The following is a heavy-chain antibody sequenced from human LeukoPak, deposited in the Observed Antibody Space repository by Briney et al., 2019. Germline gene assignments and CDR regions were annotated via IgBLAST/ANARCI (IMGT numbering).Heavy chain of an antibody. J-gene: IGHJ6*02. CDR1: GGSISSYY. Sequence: SETLSLTCTVSGGSISSYYWSWIRQPPGKGLEWIGYIYYSGSTNYNPSLKSRVTISVDTSKNQFSLKLSSVTAADTAVYYCAGYNWNDSGMDVWGQGTTVTVSS. D-gene: IGHD1-1*01. CDR3: AGYNWNDSGMDV. V-gene: IGHV4-59*08. CDR2: IYYSGST.